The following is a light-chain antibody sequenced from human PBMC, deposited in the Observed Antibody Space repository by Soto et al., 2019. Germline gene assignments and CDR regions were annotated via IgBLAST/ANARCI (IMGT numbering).Light chain of an antibody. CDR2: EVN. V-gene: IGLV2-8*01. Sequence: QSALTQPPSASGSPGQSVTISCTGTSSDVGIFNYVSWYQQHPDQAPKLFIFEVNKRPSGVPYRFSASKSGNTASLTVSGLQAEDEADYYCCSYAGSNTLIFGGGTKLTVL. CDR1: SSDVGIFNY. CDR3: CSYAGSNTLI. J-gene: IGLJ2*01.